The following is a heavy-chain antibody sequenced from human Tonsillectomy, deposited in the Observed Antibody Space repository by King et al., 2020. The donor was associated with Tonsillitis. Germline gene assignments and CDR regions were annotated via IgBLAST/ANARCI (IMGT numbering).Heavy chain of an antibody. Sequence: QLVQSGPEVKKPGASVKVSCKASGYTFTNYGISWVRQAPGKGLEWMGWISAYNGKRNYAQKLQGRVTMTTDTSTSTSYMELRSLRSDDTAVYYCTRDGCSGWNHEFAYWGQGTLVTVPS. D-gene: IGHD6-19*01. V-gene: IGHV1-18*04. CDR3: TRDGCSGWNHEFAY. CDR2: ISAYNGKR. CDR1: GYTFTNYG. J-gene: IGHJ4*02.